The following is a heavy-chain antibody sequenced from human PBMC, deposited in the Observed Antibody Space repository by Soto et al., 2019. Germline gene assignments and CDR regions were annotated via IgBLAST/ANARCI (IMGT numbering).Heavy chain of an antibody. V-gene: IGHV5-51*01. CDR1: GYSFTSYW. CDR3: AKTSYPNYYYYGMDV. J-gene: IGHJ6*02. D-gene: IGHD1-26*01. CDR2: IYPGDSDT. Sequence: PGESLKISCQGSGYSFTSYWIVGVRQMPGKGLEWMGIIYPGDSDTRYSPSFQGQVTISADKSISTAYLQWSSLEASDTAMYYCAKTSYPNYYYYGMDVWGQGTTVTVSS.